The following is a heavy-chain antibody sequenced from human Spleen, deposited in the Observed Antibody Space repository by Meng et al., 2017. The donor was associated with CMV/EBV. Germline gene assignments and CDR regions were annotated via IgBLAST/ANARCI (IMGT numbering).Heavy chain of an antibody. D-gene: IGHD7-27*01. CDR3: ARARSNGDLDD. CDR1: SGSISNYY. Sequence: GSLRLSCSVSSGSISNYYWTWIRRPPGKALEWIAYIHNTGSTNYNPSLKGRVTISLDTSRNQFFLKLNSVTAADTPMYYCARARSNGDLDDWGQGTLVTVSS. V-gene: IGHV4-59*01. J-gene: IGHJ4*02. CDR2: IHNTGST.